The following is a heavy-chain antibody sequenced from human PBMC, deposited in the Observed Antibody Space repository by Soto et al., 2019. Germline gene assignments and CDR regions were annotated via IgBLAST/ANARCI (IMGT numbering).Heavy chain of an antibody. CDR3: ARHNYGSGSTYFDY. CDR2: IYCSGST. Sequence: SETLSLTCTVSGGSISSYYWSWILQPPGKGLEWIGYIYCSGSTNYNPSLKSRVTISVDTSKNQFSLKLNSMTAADTAVYYCARHNYGSGSTYFDYWGQGTLVTVS. D-gene: IGHD3-10*01. V-gene: IGHV4-59*08. CDR1: GGSISSYY. J-gene: IGHJ4*02.